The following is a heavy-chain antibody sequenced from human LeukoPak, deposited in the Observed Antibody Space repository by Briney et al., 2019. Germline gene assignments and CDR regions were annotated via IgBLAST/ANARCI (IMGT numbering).Heavy chain of an antibody. CDR1: GGSISSYY. CDR2: IYYSGST. J-gene: IGHJ4*02. CDR3: ASHMVYDSSGYPR. D-gene: IGHD3-22*01. V-gene: IGHV4-59*08. Sequence: SETLSLTCTVSGGSISSYYWSWIRQPPGKGLEWIGYIYYSGSTNYNPSLKSRVTISVDTSKNQFSLKLSSVTAADTAVYYCASHMVYDSSGYPRWGQGTLVTVSS.